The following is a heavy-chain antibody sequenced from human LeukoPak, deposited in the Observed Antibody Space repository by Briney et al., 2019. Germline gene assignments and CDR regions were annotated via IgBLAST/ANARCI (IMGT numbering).Heavy chain of an antibody. CDR3: ARAPGWGKWFDP. D-gene: IGHD1-14*01. CDR1: GFTFSIYS. V-gene: IGHV3-21*01. Sequence: GGSLRLSCAASGFTFSIYSINWVRQAPGKGLEWVSSISSSSSSISYADSVKGRFTISRDNAKNSLYLQMNSLRAEDTAVYYCARAPGWGKWFDPWGQGTLVTVSS. CDR2: ISSSSSSI. J-gene: IGHJ5*02.